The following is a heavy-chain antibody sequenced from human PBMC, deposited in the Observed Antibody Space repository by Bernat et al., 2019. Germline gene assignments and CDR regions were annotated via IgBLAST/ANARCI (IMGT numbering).Heavy chain of an antibody. D-gene: IGHD6-6*01. V-gene: IGHV4-34*01. Sequence: QVQLQQWGAGLLKPSETLSLTCAVYGGSFSGYYWSWIRQPPGRGLECIGEINHSGSTNYNPSLKSRVTISVDTSKNQFSLKLSSVTAADTAVYYCARFRVRAARRAFDIWGQGTMVTVSS. CDR1: GGSFSGYY. J-gene: IGHJ3*02. CDR2: INHSGST. CDR3: ARFRVRAARRAFDI.